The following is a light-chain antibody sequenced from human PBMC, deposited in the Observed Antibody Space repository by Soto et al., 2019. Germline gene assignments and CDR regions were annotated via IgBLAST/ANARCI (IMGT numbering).Light chain of an antibody. Sequence: EIVLTQSPPILAFSPGEGSNPSCRASQSVTSSHLAWYQQKPGQAPRLLIYGASSRATGIPDRFSGSGPGTDFTFTISSLQPEDIATYYCQQYDNLPLPFGGGTKVDIK. CDR1: QSVTSSH. V-gene: IGKV3-20*01. J-gene: IGKJ4*01. CDR2: GAS. CDR3: QQYDNLPLP.